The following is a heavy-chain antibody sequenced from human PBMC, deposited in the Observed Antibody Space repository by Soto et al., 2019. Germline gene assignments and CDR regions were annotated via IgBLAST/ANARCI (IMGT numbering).Heavy chain of an antibody. CDR1: GYTFTTYA. D-gene: IGHD2-15*01. CDR3: ARDSPGGGSYFDY. J-gene: IGHJ4*02. CDR2: INAESGNT. V-gene: IGHV1-3*01. Sequence: QVQLLQSGAEVKKPGASVKVSCKASGYTFTTYAIHWVRQAPGQRLEWMGWINAESGNTKYSQKFQGRVTITTDTSASTAYMEMSSLRSEDTAVYYCARDSPGGGSYFDYWGQGTLVTVSS.